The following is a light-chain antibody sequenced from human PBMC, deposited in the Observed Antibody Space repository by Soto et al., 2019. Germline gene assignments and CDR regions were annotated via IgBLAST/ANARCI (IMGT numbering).Light chain of an antibody. CDR2: GAS. CDR3: QQYGSSLGT. Sequence: IVMTQSPATLSVSPGERATLSCRASQSVSSNLAWYQQKPGQAPRLLIYGASTRATGIPARFSGSGSGTDFTLTISRLEAEDVAVYYCQQYGSSLGTFGQGTKVDI. V-gene: IGKV3-15*01. J-gene: IGKJ1*01. CDR1: QSVSSN.